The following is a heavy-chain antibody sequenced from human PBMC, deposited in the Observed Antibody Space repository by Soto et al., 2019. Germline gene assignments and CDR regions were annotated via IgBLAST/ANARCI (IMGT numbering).Heavy chain of an antibody. D-gene: IGHD2-2*01. J-gene: IGHJ3*02. V-gene: IGHV5-51*01. CDR2: IYPGDSDT. Sequence: GESLKISCKGSGYSFTSYWIGWVRQMPGKGLEWMGIIYPGDSDTRYSPSFQGQVTISADKSISTAYLQWSSLKASDTAMYYCARRDIVVVPAAAHDAFDIWGQGTMVTVSS. CDR1: GYSFTSYW. CDR3: ARRDIVVVPAAAHDAFDI.